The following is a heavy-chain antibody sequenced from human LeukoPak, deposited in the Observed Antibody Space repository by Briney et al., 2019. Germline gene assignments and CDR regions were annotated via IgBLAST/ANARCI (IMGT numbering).Heavy chain of an antibody. CDR1: GYSFTSYW. CDR3: ARPSPLRYFDWLLFDY. CDR2: IYPGDSDT. Sequence: LGESLKISCKGSGYSFTSYWIGWVRQMPGKGLEWMGIIYPGDSDTRYSPSFQGQVTISADKSISTAYLQWSSLKASDTAMYYCARPSPLRYFDWLLFDYWGQGTLVTVSS. J-gene: IGHJ4*02. V-gene: IGHV5-51*01. D-gene: IGHD3-9*01.